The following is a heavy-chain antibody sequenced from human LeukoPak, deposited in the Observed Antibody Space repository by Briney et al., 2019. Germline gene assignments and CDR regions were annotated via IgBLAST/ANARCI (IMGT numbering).Heavy chain of an antibody. CDR1: GYTLTELS. CDR3: ARDHGSPYSSGWYIGKNWFDP. J-gene: IGHJ5*02. D-gene: IGHD6-19*01. CDR2: ISAYNGNT. Sequence: ASVKVSCKVSGYTLTELSIHWVRQAPGQGLEWMGWISAYNGNTNYAQKLQGRVTMTTDTSTSTAYLELRSLRSDDTAVYYCARDHGSPYSSGWYIGKNWFDPWGQGTLVTVSS. V-gene: IGHV1-18*01.